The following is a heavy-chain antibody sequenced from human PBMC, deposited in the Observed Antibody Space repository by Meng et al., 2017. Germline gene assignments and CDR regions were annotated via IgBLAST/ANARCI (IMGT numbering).Heavy chain of an antibody. CDR2: INHSGST. J-gene: IGHJ4*02. V-gene: IGHV4-34*01. CDR1: GGSFSGYY. D-gene: IGHD1-26*01. CDR3: ARQPVGADDY. Sequence: SETLSLTCAVYGGSFSGYYWSWIRQPPGKGLEWIGEINHSGSTNYNPSLKSRVTISVDTSKNQFSLKLSSVTAADTAVYYCARQPVGADDYWGQGTLVTVSS.